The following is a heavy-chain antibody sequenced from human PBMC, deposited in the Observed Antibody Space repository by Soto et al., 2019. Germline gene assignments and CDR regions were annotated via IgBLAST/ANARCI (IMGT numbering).Heavy chain of an antibody. CDR1: GFTFTSFG. V-gene: IGHV1-18*01. CDR3: AREAYGDYYFDY. D-gene: IGHD4-17*01. Sequence: GASVKVSCKASGFTFTSFGIMWVRQAPGQGLEWMGWISGYNGHTKYAQKFQGRVTMTTDTSTSTVYMDLRSLRSEDTAAYYCAREAYGDYYFDYWGQGTLVTVSS. CDR2: ISGYNGHT. J-gene: IGHJ4*02.